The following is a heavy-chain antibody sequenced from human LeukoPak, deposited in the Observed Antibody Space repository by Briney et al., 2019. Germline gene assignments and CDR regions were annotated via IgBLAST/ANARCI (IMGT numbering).Heavy chain of an antibody. CDR1: GGSISSSSYY. Sequence: SETLSLTCTVSGGSISSSSYYWGWVRQPPGKGLEWIAYIHASGPTNYNPSLKSRITISVNTSENQFSLKLSSVPAADTAVYYCARHDAGIAARPFDNWGQGTLVTVSS. CDR2: IHASGPT. J-gene: IGHJ4*02. V-gene: IGHV4-61*05. D-gene: IGHD6-6*01. CDR3: ARHDAGIAARPFDN.